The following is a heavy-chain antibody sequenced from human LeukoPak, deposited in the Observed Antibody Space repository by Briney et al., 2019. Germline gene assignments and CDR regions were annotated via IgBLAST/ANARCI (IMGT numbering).Heavy chain of an antibody. J-gene: IGHJ4*02. CDR1: GFTVSDND. Sequence: PGGSQRLSCAASGFTVSDNDMNWVRQAPGKGLEWVSVLYSGGGTVYADSVKGRFTISRDNSKNTMYLQMNSLRAEDTAVYYCVRERNHYFDNVGYYHEGGVYFDHWGQGALVTVSS. CDR3: VRERNHYFDNVGYYHEGGVYFDH. CDR2: LYSGGGT. V-gene: IGHV3-66*01. D-gene: IGHD3-9*01.